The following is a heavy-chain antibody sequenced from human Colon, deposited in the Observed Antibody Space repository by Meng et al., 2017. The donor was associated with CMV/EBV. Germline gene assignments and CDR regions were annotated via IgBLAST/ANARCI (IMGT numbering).Heavy chain of an antibody. CDR1: GFTFSSYT. CDR3: ARATYYYDDSAFGH. J-gene: IGHJ4*02. V-gene: IGHV3-7*04. CDR2: INQDGSVK. Sequence: GGSLRLSCATSGFTFSSYTMHWVRQAPGKGLEWVANINQDGSVKYYVDALKGRFTISRDNAENSLYLQMNSLMAEDTAVYYCARATYYYDDSAFGHWGQGTLVTVSS. D-gene: IGHD3-22*01.